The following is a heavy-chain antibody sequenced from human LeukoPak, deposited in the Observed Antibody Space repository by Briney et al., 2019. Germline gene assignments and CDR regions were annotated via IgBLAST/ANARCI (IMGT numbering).Heavy chain of an antibody. CDR3: ARQYHSKGGAFDY. Sequence: KASETLSLTCTGSGGSISSYYWSWIRQPPGKGLEWIGYIYYSGSTNYNPSLKSRVTISVDTSKNQFSLKLSSVTAADTAVYYCARQYHSKGGAFDYWGQGTLVTVSS. D-gene: IGHD4-11*01. J-gene: IGHJ4*02. CDR1: GGSISSYY. CDR2: IYYSGST. V-gene: IGHV4-59*08.